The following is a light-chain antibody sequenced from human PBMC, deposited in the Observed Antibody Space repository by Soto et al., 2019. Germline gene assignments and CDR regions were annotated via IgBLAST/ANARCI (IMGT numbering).Light chain of an antibody. V-gene: IGLV2-14*01. Sequence: QSVLTKPASVSGSPGQSITISCTGTSSDVGGYNYVSWYQQHPGKATKLIIYDVSNRPSGVSNRFSGSKSGNTASLTISGLQAEDEADYYCSSYTSSSTYVFGTGTKVTVL. CDR2: DVS. CDR1: SSDVGGYNY. J-gene: IGLJ1*01. CDR3: SSYTSSSTYV.